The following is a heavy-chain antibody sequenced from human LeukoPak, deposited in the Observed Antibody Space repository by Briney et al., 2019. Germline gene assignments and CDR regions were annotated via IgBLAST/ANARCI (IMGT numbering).Heavy chain of an antibody. V-gene: IGHV4-34*01. CDR2: INHSGST. Sequence: SETLSLTCAVYGGSFSGYYWSWIRHRPGRGLEWIGEINHSGSTNYNPSLKSRVTISVDASKNQFSLKLSPVTAADTAVYYCARPKPYCSSTSCSDYWGQGTLVTVSS. J-gene: IGHJ4*02. CDR1: GGSFSGYY. D-gene: IGHD2-2*01. CDR3: ARPKPYCSSTSCSDY.